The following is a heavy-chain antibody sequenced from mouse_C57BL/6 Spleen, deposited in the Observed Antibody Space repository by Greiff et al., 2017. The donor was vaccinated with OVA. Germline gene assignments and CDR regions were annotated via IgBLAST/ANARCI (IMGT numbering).Heavy chain of an antibody. Sequence: VQLQQSGAELARPGASVKLSCKASGYTFTSYGISWVKQRTGQGLEWIGEIYPRSGNTYYNEKFKGKATLTADKSSSTAYMELRRLTSEDSAVYLCANWDDYFDYWGQGTTLTVSS. CDR2: IYPRSGNT. D-gene: IGHD4-1*01. V-gene: IGHV1-81*01. CDR1: GYTFTSYG. J-gene: IGHJ2*01. CDR3: ANWDDYFDY.